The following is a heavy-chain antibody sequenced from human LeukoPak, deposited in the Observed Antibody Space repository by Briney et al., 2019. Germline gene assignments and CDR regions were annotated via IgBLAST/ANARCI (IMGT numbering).Heavy chain of an antibody. J-gene: IGHJ6*02. CDR3: ARGSLGYCSGGSCRNAYYYYYGMDV. V-gene: IGHV4-34*01. CDR1: GGSFSGYY. D-gene: IGHD2-15*01. CDR2: INHSGST. Sequence: SETLSLTCAVYGGSFSGYYWSWIRQPPGKGLEWIGEINHSGSTNHNPSLKSRVTISVDTSKNQFSLKLSSVTAADTAVYYCARGSLGYCSGGSCRNAYYYYYGMDVWGQGTTVTVSS.